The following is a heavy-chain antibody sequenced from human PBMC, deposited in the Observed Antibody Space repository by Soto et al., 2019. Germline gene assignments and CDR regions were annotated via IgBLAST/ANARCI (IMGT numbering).Heavy chain of an antibody. CDR1: GFTFSSYA. CDR3: AKEDGYNLYYYGMDV. V-gene: IGHV3-23*01. D-gene: IGHD5-12*01. Sequence: GGSLRLSCAASGFTFSSYAMSWVRQAPGKGLEWVSAISGSGGSTYYADSVKGRFTTSRDNSKNTLYLQMNSLRAEDTAVYYCAKEDGYNLYYYGMDVWGQGTTVTVSS. CDR2: ISGSGGST. J-gene: IGHJ6*02.